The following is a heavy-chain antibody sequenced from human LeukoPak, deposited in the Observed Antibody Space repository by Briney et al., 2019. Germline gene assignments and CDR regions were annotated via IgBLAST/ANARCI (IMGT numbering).Heavy chain of an antibody. CDR3: ARDCHSSSWYYGVRSCMDV. CDR2: INAGNGNT. Sequence: ASVKVSCKASGYTFTSYAMHWVRQAPGQRLEWMGWINAGNGNTKYSQKLQGRVTMTTDTSTSTAYMELRSLRSDDTAVYYCARDCHSSSWYYGVRSCMDVWGQGTTVTVSS. D-gene: IGHD6-13*01. CDR1: GYTFTSYA. V-gene: IGHV1-3*01. J-gene: IGHJ6*02.